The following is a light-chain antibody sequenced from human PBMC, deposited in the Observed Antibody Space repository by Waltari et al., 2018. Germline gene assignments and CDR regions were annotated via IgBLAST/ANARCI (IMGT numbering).Light chain of an antibody. Sequence: IQLTQSPSSLSASVGTRVTITCRASQGISSYLAWYQQKPGKAPKLLIYAASTLRSGVPSRFSGSGSGTDFTLTISSLQPEDFATYYCQQLNDYPHTFGQGTKLEIK. CDR3: QQLNDYPHT. J-gene: IGKJ2*01. V-gene: IGKV1-9*01. CDR1: QGISSY. CDR2: AAS.